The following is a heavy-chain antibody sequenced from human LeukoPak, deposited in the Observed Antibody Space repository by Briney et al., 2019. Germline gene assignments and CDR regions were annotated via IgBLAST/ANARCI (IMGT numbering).Heavy chain of an antibody. V-gene: IGHV4-38-2*01. J-gene: IGHJ4*02. CDR3: ASKQPTYYYDSSGYYYALDFDY. D-gene: IGHD3-22*01. CDR2: IYHSRST. CDR1: GYSISSGYY. Sequence: RSSETLSLTCAVSGYSISSGYYWGWIRQPPGKGLEWIGSIYHSRSTYYNPSLKSRVTISVDTSKNQFSLKLSSVTAADTAVYYCASKQPTYYYDSSGYYYALDFDYWGQGTLVTVSS.